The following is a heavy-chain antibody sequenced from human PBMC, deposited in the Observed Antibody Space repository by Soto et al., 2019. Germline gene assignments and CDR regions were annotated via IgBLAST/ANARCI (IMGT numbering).Heavy chain of an antibody. Sequence: QVQLQESGPGLVKPSETLSLTCTVSGGSISSYYWSWIRQPPGKGLEWIGYIYYSGSTNYNPSLKSRVTISADTCKNQFTLKLSSVTAADTDVYYCARVIRPGDLDYYYGMDVWGQGTTVTVSS. J-gene: IGHJ6*02. V-gene: IGHV4-59*01. CDR3: ARVIRPGDLDYYYGMDV. CDR1: GGSISSYY. CDR2: IYYSGST. D-gene: IGHD3-16*01.